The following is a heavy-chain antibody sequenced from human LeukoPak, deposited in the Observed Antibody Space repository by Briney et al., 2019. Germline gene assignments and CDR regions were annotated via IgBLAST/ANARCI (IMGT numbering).Heavy chain of an antibody. CDR3: ARLAVADFDY. D-gene: IGHD6-19*01. Sequence: SKTLSLTCAVSGYSISSGYYWGWIRQPPGKGLEWIGSIYHSGSTYYNPSLKSRVTISVDTSKNQFSLKLSSVTAADTAVYYCARLAVADFDYWGQGTLVTVSS. V-gene: IGHV4-38-2*01. CDR1: GYSISSGYY. J-gene: IGHJ4*02. CDR2: IYHSGST.